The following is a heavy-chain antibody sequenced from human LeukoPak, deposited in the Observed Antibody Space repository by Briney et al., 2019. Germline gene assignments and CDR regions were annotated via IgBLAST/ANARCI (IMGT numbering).Heavy chain of an antibody. D-gene: IGHD3-10*01. V-gene: IGHV5-51*01. CDR1: GYSFTSYW. J-gene: IGHJ6*03. CDR3: ARLTMVRGGYMDV. Sequence: GESLKISCKGSGYSFTSYWIGWVRQMPEKGLEWMGIIYPGDSDTRYSPSFQGQVTISADKSISTAYLQWSSLKASDTAMYYCARLTMVRGGYMDVWGKGTTVTISS. CDR2: IYPGDSDT.